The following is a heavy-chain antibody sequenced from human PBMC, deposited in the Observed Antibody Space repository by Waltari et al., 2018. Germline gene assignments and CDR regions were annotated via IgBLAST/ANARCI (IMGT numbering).Heavy chain of an antibody. D-gene: IGHD3-3*01. Sequence: EVQLVESGGGLVQPGGSLRLSCAASGFTFSSYWMHWVRQAPGKGLVWVSRINSDGSSTSYADSVKGRFTISRDNAKNTLYLQMNSLRAEDTAVYYCAREYYDFWSGHRYFDLWGRGTLVTVSS. J-gene: IGHJ2*01. CDR3: AREYYDFWSGHRYFDL. CDR2: INSDGSST. V-gene: IGHV3-74*01. CDR1: GFTFSSYW.